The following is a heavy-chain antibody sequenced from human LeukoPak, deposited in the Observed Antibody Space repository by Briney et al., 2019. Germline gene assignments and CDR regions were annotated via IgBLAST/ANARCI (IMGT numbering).Heavy chain of an antibody. CDR1: GGSISSSSYY. V-gene: IGHV4-39*01. J-gene: IGHJ4*02. CDR2: IYYSGST. Sequence: PSETLSLTCTVSGGSISSSSYYWGWIRQPPGKGLEWIGSIYYSGSTYHNPSLKSRVTISVDTSKNQFSLKLSSVTAADTAVYYCARRVRQFDYWGQGTLVTVSS. CDR3: ARRVRQFDY.